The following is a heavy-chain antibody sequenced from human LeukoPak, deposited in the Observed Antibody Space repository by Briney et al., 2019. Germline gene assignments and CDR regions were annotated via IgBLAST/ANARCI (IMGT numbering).Heavy chain of an antibody. D-gene: IGHD6-19*01. J-gene: IGHJ6*02. CDR1: GGSISSSSYY. CDR3: AREYSSEGYYYGMDV. Sequence: SETLSLTCTVSGGSISSSSYYWGWIRQPPGKGLEWIGSIYYSGTTYYNPSLKSRVTISVDTSRNQFSLKLSSGTAADTAVYYCAREYSSEGYYYGMDVWGQGTTVTVSS. CDR2: IYYSGTT. V-gene: IGHV4-39*02.